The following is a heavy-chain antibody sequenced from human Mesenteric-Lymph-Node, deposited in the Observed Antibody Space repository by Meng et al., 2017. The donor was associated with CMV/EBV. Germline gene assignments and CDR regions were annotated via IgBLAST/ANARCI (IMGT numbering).Heavy chain of an antibody. Sequence: GESLKISCAASGFTFSSYSMNWVRQAPGKGLEWVSSISSSSSYIYYADSVKGRFTISRDNAKNSLYLQMNSLRAEDTAVYYCASGITINYWGQGTLVTVSS. CDR3: ASGITINY. D-gene: IGHD3-10*01. CDR2: ISSSSSYI. J-gene: IGHJ4*02. CDR1: GFTFSSYS. V-gene: IGHV3-21*01.